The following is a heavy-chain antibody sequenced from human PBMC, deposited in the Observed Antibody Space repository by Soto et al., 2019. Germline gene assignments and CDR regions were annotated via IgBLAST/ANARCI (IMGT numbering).Heavy chain of an antibody. Sequence: EGRLLESGGGLVQPGGSLRLSCTASGFTFSNSVMIWVRQAPGQGLEWVASISEKGGRRGGTYYADSVKGRFTISSNNSKSTLYLQVDSLTGADTAVYYCASAKAVVVAALGIWGQGTMVTVSS. CDR2: ISEKGGRRGGT. CDR3: ASAKAVVVAALGI. CDR1: GFTFSNSV. D-gene: IGHD2-21*01. J-gene: IGHJ3*02. V-gene: IGHV3-23*01.